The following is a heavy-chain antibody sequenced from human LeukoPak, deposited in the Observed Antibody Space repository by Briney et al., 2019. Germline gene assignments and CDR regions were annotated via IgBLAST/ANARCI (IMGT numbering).Heavy chain of an antibody. Sequence: SETLSLTCTVSGGSLSNYFWSWIGQPAGKGLEWIGHIYTGGSTKYNPSLKSRVTLSLDTSRNQFSLKLSCVTAADTAVYYCARGRNNYDFWSGYYYYYYYMDVWGKGTTVTVSS. J-gene: IGHJ6*03. CDR3: ARGRNNYDFWSGYYYYYYYMDV. D-gene: IGHD3-3*01. CDR1: GGSLSNYF. V-gene: IGHV4-4*07. CDR2: IYTGGST.